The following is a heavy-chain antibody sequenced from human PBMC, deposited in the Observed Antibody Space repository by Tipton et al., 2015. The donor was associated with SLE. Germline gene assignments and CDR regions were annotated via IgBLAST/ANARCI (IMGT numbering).Heavy chain of an antibody. CDR2: IYSSVNT. Sequence: QVQLVQSGGGLVQPGGSLRLSCTVSGGSISSSAYYWGWIRQPPGEGLEWIGTIYSSVNTYYNQSLKSRITISVDTSGNQFSLRLSSVTAADTAVYYCASGGRDPVYHYYVYVWGKGTTVTVSS. CDR3: ASGGRDPVYHYYVYV. V-gene: IGHV4-39*01. D-gene: IGHD3-16*01. CDR1: GGSISSSAYY. J-gene: IGHJ6*03.